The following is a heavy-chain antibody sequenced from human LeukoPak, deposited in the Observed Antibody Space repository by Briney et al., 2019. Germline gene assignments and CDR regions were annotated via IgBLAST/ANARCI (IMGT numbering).Heavy chain of an antibody. D-gene: IGHD2-8*01. Sequence: PGGSLRLSCVGSRFSLSTYWMSWVRQAPGKGLEWVANIKQDGDVKQYVDSVKGRFTISRDNAMKSLSLQMDSLRVEDTAVYYCATQKLDVYCTDGVPRGSCSSSFDNWGHGILVTVSP. J-gene: IGHJ4*01. CDR2: IKQDGDVK. CDR3: ATQKLDVYCTDGVPRGSCSSSFDN. CDR1: RFSLSTYW. V-gene: IGHV3-7*01.